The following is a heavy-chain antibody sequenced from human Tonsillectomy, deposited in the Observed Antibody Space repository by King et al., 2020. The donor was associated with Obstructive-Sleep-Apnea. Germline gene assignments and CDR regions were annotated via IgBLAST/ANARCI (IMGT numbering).Heavy chain of an antibody. Sequence: LQLQESGPGLVKPSETLSLTCTVSGVSVSSSSDYWGWIRQPPGKGLEWIGNIFFSGDTYYNPSLKSRVTISVDTAKNQFSLRLSSVTAADTAVYYCAGVEPPTVTSNFDYYYYGMDVWGRGTTVTVSS. CDR1: GVSVSSSSDY. CDR2: IFFSGDT. J-gene: IGHJ6*02. CDR3: AGVEPPTVTSNFDYYYYGMDV. V-gene: IGHV4-39*07. D-gene: IGHD4-17*01.